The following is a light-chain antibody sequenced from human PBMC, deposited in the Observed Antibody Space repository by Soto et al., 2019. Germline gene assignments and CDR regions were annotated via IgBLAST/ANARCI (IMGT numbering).Light chain of an antibody. CDR2: EVS. CDR3: SSYTSSSTPCV. Sequence: QSVLTQPASVSGSPGQSITISCTGTSSDVGGYNYVSWYQQHPGKAPKLMIHEVSNRPSGVSNRFSGSKSGNTASLTISGLQAEDEADYYCSSYTSSSTPCVFGGGTKLTVL. V-gene: IGLV2-14*01. CDR1: SSDVGGYNY. J-gene: IGLJ3*02.